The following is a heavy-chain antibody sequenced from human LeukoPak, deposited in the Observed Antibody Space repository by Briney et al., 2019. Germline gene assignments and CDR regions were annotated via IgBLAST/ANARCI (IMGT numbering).Heavy chain of an antibody. Sequence: GTSLRLSCGAPGFTFNFYAMHWVRQAPGQGLEWVAVISYDGANKYYADSVRGRFTISRDISRNTLSLQMSSLRTEDTAVYYCASSGIRGVTTILFGLWGQGTLVTVSS. D-gene: IGHD5-12*01. CDR3: ASSGIRGVTTILFGL. J-gene: IGHJ4*02. CDR1: GFTFNFYA. CDR2: ISYDGANK. V-gene: IGHV3-30-3*01.